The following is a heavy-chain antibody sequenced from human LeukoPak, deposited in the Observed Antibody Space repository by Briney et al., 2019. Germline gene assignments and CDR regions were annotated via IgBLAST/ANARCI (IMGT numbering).Heavy chain of an antibody. CDR1: GGSIIGYY. CDR3: AKDGSSWPFFDS. CDR2: IHGTGGT. D-gene: IGHD6-13*01. V-gene: IGHV4-4*07. J-gene: IGHJ4*02. Sequence: PSETLSLTCTVSGGSIIGYYWSWIRQPAGKGLEWIGRIHGTGGTDYNPSLKSRVTMSVDTSKNQFSLKLTPVTAADTAVYYCAKDGSSWPFFDSWGQGTLVTVSS.